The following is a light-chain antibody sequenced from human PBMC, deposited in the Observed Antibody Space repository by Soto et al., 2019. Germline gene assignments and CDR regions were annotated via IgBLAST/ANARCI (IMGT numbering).Light chain of an antibody. CDR1: QSISRY. V-gene: IGKV1-39*01. CDR2: AAS. Sequence: DIQMTQSPSSLSASLGARFTLTCRASQSISRYLNWYQQKPGKXXKXXIYAASSLQSGVPSRFSGSGSGTDFTLTISCLKPGDGATDECQQRYSTPITFGQGTRLEIK. CDR3: QQRYSTPIT. J-gene: IGKJ5*01.